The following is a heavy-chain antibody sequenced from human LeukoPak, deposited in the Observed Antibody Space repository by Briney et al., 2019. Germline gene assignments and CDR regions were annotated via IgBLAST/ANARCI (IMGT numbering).Heavy chain of an antibody. D-gene: IGHD3-9*01. J-gene: IGHJ6*02. CDR2: MNPNSGNT. V-gene: IGHV1-8*02. Sequence: ASVKVSCKASGYTFTSYGISWVRQAPGQGLEWMGWMNPNSGNTGYAQKFQGRVTMTRNTSISTAYMELSSLRSEDTAVYYCARGRSILTGYYKQIYYYYGMDVWGQGTTVTVSS. CDR1: GYTFTSYG. CDR3: ARGRSILTGYYKQIYYYYGMDV.